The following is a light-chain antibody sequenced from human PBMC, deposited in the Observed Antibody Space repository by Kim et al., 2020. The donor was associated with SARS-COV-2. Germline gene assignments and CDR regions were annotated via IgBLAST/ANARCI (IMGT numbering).Light chain of an antibody. CDR3: LQYYSFPHT. CDR2: DTS. V-gene: IGKV1-17*03. J-gene: IGKJ2*01. CDR1: QGIRGY. Sequence: SAAVGGRVAITWRASQGIRGYLAWFQQKPGKVPQRLIYDTSNLHSGVPSRFSGTGSGTEYTLTISSLQPEDFTTYDCLQYYSFPHTFGQGTKLEI.